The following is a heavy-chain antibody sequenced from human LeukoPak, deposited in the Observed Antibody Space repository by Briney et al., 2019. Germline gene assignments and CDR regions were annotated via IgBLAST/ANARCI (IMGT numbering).Heavy chain of an antibody. CDR3: ARSDGYPAGNWFDP. CDR2: IYYTGST. J-gene: IGHJ5*02. V-gene: IGHV4-31*03. CDR1: GGSIRSGGQY. Sequence: SETPSLTCTVSGGSIRSGGQYWNWIRQHPGKGLEWIGYIYYTGSTYYHPSLKSRITMSVDTSKNQFSVMLTSVTAADTAIYYCARSDGYPAGNWFDPWGQGTLVAVSS. D-gene: IGHD5-18*01.